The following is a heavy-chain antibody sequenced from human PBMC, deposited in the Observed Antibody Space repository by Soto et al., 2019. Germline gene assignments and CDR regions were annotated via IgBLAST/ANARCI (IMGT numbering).Heavy chain of an antibody. Sequence: SETLSLTCTVSGYSISSGYYWGWIRQPPGKGLEWFGSFYHSGSTFYNPSLKTRVTISVDTSKNQFSLKLNSVTAADTAVYFCGRARWYDGFDIWGQGTMVTISS. D-gene: IGHD2-15*01. J-gene: IGHJ3*02. V-gene: IGHV4-38-2*02. CDR1: GYSISSGYY. CDR2: FYHSGST. CDR3: GRARWYDGFDI.